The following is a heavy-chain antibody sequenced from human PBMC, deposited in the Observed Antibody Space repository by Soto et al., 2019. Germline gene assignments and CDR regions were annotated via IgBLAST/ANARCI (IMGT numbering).Heavy chain of an antibody. J-gene: IGHJ4*02. V-gene: IGHV3-7*01. D-gene: IGHD6-25*01. CDR2: IKEDGSEE. CDR1: GLTFSSSW. CDR3: ARDLGYPTLDY. Sequence: EVQLVESGGGLVQPGGSLRLSCAASGLTFSSSWMSWARQAPGKGLQWVANIKEDGSEEYYLDSVKGRFTISRDNAKHSLYLQMNSLTAEDTAVYYCARDLGYPTLDYWGQGNLVTVPS.